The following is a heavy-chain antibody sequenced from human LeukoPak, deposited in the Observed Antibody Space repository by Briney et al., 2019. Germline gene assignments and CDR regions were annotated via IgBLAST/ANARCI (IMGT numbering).Heavy chain of an antibody. J-gene: IGHJ4*02. Sequence: HAGGSLRLSFAASGFTVSSNYMSWVRQAPGKGLEWVSVIYSGGSTYYADSVKGRFTISRDNFKNTLYLQMNSLRAEDTAVYYCASQTSRNYDATYYFDYEGQGTLVTVSS. CDR3: ASQTSRNYDATYYFDY. D-gene: IGHD3-22*01. V-gene: IGHV3-53*01. CDR2: IYSGGST. CDR1: GFTVSSNY.